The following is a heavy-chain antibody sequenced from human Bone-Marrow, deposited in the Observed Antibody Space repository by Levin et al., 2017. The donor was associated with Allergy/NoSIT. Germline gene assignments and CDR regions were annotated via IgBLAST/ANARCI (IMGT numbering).Heavy chain of an antibody. CDR1: GFTFTSYV. V-gene: IGHV3-23*01. CDR2: ISGSGTKT. CDR3: AKFMRFDRSPILGAYGDYAKDA. D-gene: IGHD4-17*01. J-gene: IGHJ6*02. Sequence: GGSLRLSCAASGFTFTSYVMSWVRQAPGKGLEWVSHISGSGTKTHYADSVKGRFTISRDNSKDNSKNILYLQMNSLRVEDTAVYYCAKFMRFDRSPILGAYGDYAKDAWGQGTTVTVSS.